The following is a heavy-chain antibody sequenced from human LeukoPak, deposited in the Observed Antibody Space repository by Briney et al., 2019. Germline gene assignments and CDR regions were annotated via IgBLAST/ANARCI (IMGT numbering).Heavy chain of an antibody. CDR1: GGSISSYY. V-gene: IGHV4-59*01. CDR3: ARGLPPYYDSSGYFFDY. Sequence: SETLSLTCTVSGGSISSYYWSWIRQPPGKGLEWIGYIYYSGSTNYNPSLKSRVTISVDTSKNQFSLKLSSVTAADTAVYYCARGLPPYYDSSGYFFDYWGQGALVTVSS. J-gene: IGHJ4*02. D-gene: IGHD3-22*01. CDR2: IYYSGST.